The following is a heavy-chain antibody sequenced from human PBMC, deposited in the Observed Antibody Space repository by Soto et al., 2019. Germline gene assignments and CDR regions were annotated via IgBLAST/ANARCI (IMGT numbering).Heavy chain of an antibody. Sequence: SETLSLTCTVSGGSISSYYWSWVRQPAGKGLEWIGRIYTSGSTNYNPSLKSRVTMSVDTSKNQFSLKLSSVTAADTAVYYCARDQDYYDSSGYGGDAFDIWGQGTMLTVSS. J-gene: IGHJ3*02. V-gene: IGHV4-4*07. D-gene: IGHD3-22*01. CDR3: ARDQDYYDSSGYGGDAFDI. CDR2: IYTSGST. CDR1: GGSISSYY.